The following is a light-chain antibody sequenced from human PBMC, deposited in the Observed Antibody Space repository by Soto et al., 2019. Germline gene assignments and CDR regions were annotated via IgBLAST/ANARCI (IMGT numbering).Light chain of an antibody. J-gene: IGKJ5*01. CDR2: AAS. CDR3: QQGYTSAIT. Sequence: DIRMTQSPSSLSASVGDRVTITCRASASISNYLNWYQQTPGKAPNLLIYAASSLQSGVPSRFSGSGSGTDFTLTINSLQPEDFATYYCQQGYTSAITLGQGTRLEIK. CDR1: ASISNY. V-gene: IGKV1-39*01.